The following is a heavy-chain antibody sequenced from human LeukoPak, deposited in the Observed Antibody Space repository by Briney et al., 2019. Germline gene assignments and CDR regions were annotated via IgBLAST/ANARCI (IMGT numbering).Heavy chain of an antibody. CDR2: ISAYNGNT. V-gene: IGHV1-18*01. Sequence: ASVKVSCKASGYTFTSYGISWVRQAPGQGLEGMGWISAYNGNTNYAQKLQSRVTMTTDTSTSTAYMELRSLRSGDTAVYYCARDRRYGSGIRYYYYYMDVWGKGTTVTISS. D-gene: IGHD3-10*01. CDR3: ARDRRYGSGIRYYYYYMDV. CDR1: GYTFTSYG. J-gene: IGHJ6*03.